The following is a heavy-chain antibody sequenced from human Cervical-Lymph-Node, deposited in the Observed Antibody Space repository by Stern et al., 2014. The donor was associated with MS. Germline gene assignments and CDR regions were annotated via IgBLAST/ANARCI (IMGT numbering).Heavy chain of an antibody. CDR2: IWHDGSIK. Sequence: VQLVESGGGVVQPGRSLRLSCAASGFTFSSYGMHWVRQAPGKGLEWVTVIWHDGSIKQYADSVMGRFTISKDNDRSTLHLQMNSLRAEDTAVYYCARGGLWGAYAPMDVWGQGTTGTVSS. D-gene: IGHD3-16*01. V-gene: IGHV3-33*01. CDR3: ARGGLWGAYAPMDV. J-gene: IGHJ6*02. CDR1: GFTFSSYG.